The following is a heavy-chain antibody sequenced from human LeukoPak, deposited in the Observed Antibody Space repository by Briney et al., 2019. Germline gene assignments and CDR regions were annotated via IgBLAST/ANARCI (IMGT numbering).Heavy chain of an antibody. CDR1: GFPFSNYG. V-gene: IGHV3-30*18. CDR2: ISYDGSNK. J-gene: IGHJ4*02. CDR3: AKDYYDSSGYYSTFDY. D-gene: IGHD3-22*01. Sequence: GGPLRLSCAVSGFPFSNYGMHWVRQAPGKGLEWVAVISYDGSNKYYADSVKGRFTISRDNSKNTLYLQMNSLRAEDTAVYYCAKDYYDSSGYYSTFDYWGQGTLVTVSS.